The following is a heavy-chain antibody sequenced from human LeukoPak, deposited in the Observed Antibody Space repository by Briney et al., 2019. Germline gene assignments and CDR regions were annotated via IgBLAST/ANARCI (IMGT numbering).Heavy chain of an antibody. Sequence: GESLKISCKGSGYRFIDYWIGWVRQMPGKGLEWMGIVYPGDSDTGYSPSFQGQVTISVDKSISAAYLQWSRLKASDTAIYYCARRGWYNYNYYGMDVWGKGTTVTVSS. CDR3: ARRGWYNYNYYGMDV. J-gene: IGHJ6*04. CDR1: GYRFIDYW. V-gene: IGHV5-51*01. CDR2: VYPGDSDT. D-gene: IGHD1-1*01.